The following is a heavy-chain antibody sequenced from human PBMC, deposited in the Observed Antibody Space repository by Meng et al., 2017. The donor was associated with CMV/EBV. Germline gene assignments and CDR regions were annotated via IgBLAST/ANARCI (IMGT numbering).Heavy chain of an antibody. CDR3: ARDNRKGQQLVRAFDI. V-gene: IGHV3-48*03. D-gene: IGHD6-13*01. Sequence: GESLKISCAASGFTFSSYEMNWVRQAPGKGLEWVSYISSSGSTIYYADSVKGRFTIPRDNAKNSLYLQMNSLRAEDTAVYYCARDNRKGQQLVRAFDIWGQGTMVTVSS. J-gene: IGHJ3*02. CDR1: GFTFSSYE. CDR2: ISSSGSTI.